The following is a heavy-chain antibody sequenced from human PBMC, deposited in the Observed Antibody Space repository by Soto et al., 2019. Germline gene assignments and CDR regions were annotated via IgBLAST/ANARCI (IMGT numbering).Heavy chain of an antibody. J-gene: IGHJ4*02. Sequence: EVQLLESGGGLAQPGGSLRLSCTASGFTFGDFPMTWVRQAPGKGLQWVASINDNGNFQFHEDSVKGRFTISRDNSRKTLYLQMNNLTTEDTALYHSAKYLAVAGWSLGQERVDYWGQGTLVTVSA. CDR1: GFTFGDFP. V-gene: IGHV3-23*01. D-gene: IGHD6-19*01. CDR2: INDNGNFQ. CDR3: AKYLAVAGWSLGQERVDY.